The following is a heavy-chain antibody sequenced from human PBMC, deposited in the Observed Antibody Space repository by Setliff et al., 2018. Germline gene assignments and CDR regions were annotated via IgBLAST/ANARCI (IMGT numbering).Heavy chain of an antibody. CDR1: GASISSSSYY. Sequence: SETLSLTCTVSGASISSSSYYWAWIRQPPGKGLEWIGSIYYRGSTSYNSSLKSRVSISVDTSKNQFSLNLSAVTAADTAVYYCATLTGDRGVDYWGQGTLVTVSS. CDR3: ATLTGDRGVDY. J-gene: IGHJ4*02. CDR2: IYYRGST. D-gene: IGHD7-27*01. V-gene: IGHV4-39*01.